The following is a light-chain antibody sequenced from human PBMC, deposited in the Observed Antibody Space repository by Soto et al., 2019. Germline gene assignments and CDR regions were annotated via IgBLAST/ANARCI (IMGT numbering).Light chain of an antibody. Sequence: IPLTQSPGALSLSPGERATLPCRASQSVSSNYLAWYQQKPGQAPRPLIYGASSRATDIPDRFSGSGAGTDFTLTISRLESEEFAVYYCQQYGSAPWTFGQGTKVDIK. CDR3: QQYGSAPWT. CDR2: GAS. CDR1: QSVSSNY. J-gene: IGKJ1*01. V-gene: IGKV3-20*01.